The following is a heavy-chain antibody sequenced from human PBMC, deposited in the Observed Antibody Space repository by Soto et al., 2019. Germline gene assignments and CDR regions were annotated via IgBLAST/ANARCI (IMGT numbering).Heavy chain of an antibody. CDR2: IKSDGSGT. Sequence: GGSLRLSCAASGFTFSTYWMHWVRQAPGKGPVWVSRIKSDGSGTYYADSVEGRFTISRDNAQNTLYLQMNSLRVEDTAVYYCARGDGDHYDGNGYLGRYWGQGTLVTVSS. CDR1: GFTFSTYW. J-gene: IGHJ4*02. V-gene: IGHV3-74*01. CDR3: ARGDGDHYDGNGYLGRY. D-gene: IGHD3-22*01.